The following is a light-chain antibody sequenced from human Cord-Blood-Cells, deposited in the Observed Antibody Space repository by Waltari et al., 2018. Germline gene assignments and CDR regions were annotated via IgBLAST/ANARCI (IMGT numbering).Light chain of an antibody. V-gene: IGKV1-39*01. CDR2: AAS. J-gene: IGKJ1*01. Sequence: DIQMTQSPSSLSASVGDRVTITCRASQSISSYLNWYQQKPGKAPKLLIYAASSLQSGVPSRFSGSGSGTYCTLPLSSLQPEDFATYYCQQSYSTPRTFGQGTKVEIK. CDR3: QQSYSTPRT. CDR1: QSISSY.